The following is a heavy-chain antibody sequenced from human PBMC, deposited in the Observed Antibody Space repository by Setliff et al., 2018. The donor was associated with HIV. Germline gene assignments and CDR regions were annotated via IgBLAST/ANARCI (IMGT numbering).Heavy chain of an antibody. D-gene: IGHD6-13*01. Sequence: SVKVSCKAIGGTFSSYAISWVRQAPGQGLEWMGGIIPILSTPNYAQKFQGRVTMTRDTSTSTVYMELSSLRSEDTAVYYCARDQAVGFDYWGQGTLVTVSS. CDR1: GGTFSSYA. J-gene: IGHJ4*02. CDR3: ARDQAVGFDY. V-gene: IGHV1-69*05. CDR2: IIPILSTP.